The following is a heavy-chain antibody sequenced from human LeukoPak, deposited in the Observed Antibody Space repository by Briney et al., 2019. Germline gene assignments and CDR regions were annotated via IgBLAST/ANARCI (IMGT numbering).Heavy chain of an antibody. CDR3: ARDGDWGWDY. CDR1: GGTFNTYS. J-gene: IGHJ4*02. Sequence: SVKVSCKASGGTFNTYSISWVRQAPGQGLQWMGRIIPIVNVTNYAQRFQGRVTITADTSTSTAYMELSSLTSEDTAIYYCARDGDWGWDYWGQGTLVTVSS. D-gene: IGHD7-27*01. CDR2: IIPIVNVT. V-gene: IGHV1-69*04.